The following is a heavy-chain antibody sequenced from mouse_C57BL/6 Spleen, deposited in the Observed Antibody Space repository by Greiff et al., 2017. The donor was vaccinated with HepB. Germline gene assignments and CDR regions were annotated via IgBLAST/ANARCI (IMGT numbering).Heavy chain of an antibody. V-gene: IGHV1-80*01. CDR1: GYAFSSYW. CDR3: ARWRPDYFDY. J-gene: IGHJ2*01. Sequence: VQLQQSGAELVKPGASVKISCKASGYAFSSYWMNWVKQRPGKGLEWIGQIYTGDGDTNYNGKFTGKATLTADKSSSAAYIQLSSMTSEDSAVYFCARWRPDYFDYWGQGTTLTVSS. CDR2: IYTGDGDT.